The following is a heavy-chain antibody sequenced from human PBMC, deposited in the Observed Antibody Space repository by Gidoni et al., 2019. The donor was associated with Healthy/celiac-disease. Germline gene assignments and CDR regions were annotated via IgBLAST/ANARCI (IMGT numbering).Heavy chain of an antibody. CDR3: ARGVRDGYNYGRDY. CDR1: GGTFRSYA. Sequence: QVQLVQSGAEVKKPGSSVKVSCKASGGTFRSYAISWVRQAPGQGLEWMGGIIPIFGTANYAQKFQGRVTITADESTSTAYMELSSLRSEDTAVYYCARGVRDGYNYGRDYWGQGTLVTVSS. V-gene: IGHV1-69*01. D-gene: IGHD5-12*01. J-gene: IGHJ4*02. CDR2: IIPIFGTA.